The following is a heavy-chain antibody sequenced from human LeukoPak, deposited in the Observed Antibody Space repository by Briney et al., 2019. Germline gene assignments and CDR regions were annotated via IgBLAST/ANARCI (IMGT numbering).Heavy chain of an antibody. D-gene: IGHD6-19*01. Sequence: PGGSLRLSCAASGFTFSSYWMSWVRQAPGKGLEWVSGISGSGVSTYYADSVKGRFTISRDNSKNTLYLQMNSLRAEDTAVYYCAPRSSYSSGPPLLNWGQGTLVTVSS. CDR2: ISGSGVST. V-gene: IGHV3-23*01. CDR3: APRSSYSSGPPLLN. J-gene: IGHJ4*02. CDR1: GFTFSSYW.